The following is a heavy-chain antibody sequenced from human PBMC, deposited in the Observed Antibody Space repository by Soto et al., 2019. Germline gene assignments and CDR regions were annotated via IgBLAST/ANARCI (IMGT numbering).Heavy chain of an antibody. V-gene: IGHV1-2*02. CDR1: GYTFSDYY. CDR3: TRENSQNIDGLCEALDI. Sequence: ASGKVCCKSSGYTFSDYYTHWVRQAPGQGLEWTGWMNPKSGGAYFAQKFQGRVTLTRDTSIGTAYIEVNSLTSDDTAAYYCTRENSQNIDGLCEALDIWVQGPKVTVSS. CDR2: MNPKSGGA. J-gene: IGHJ4*02. D-gene: IGHD2-2*03.